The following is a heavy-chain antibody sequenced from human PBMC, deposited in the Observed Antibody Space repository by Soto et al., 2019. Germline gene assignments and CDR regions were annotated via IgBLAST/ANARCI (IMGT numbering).Heavy chain of an antibody. CDR3: ARRGYSSGWYYFDY. V-gene: IGHV4-59*02. J-gene: IGHJ4*02. Sequence: SETLSLTCTVSGGSVASYYWSWIRQPPGKGLEFIGYIYYSGSTNYNPSLKSRVTISVDTSKNQFSLKLSSVTAADTAVYFCARRGYSSGWYYFDYWGQGALVTVSS. D-gene: IGHD6-19*01. CDR1: GGSVASYY. CDR2: IYYSGST.